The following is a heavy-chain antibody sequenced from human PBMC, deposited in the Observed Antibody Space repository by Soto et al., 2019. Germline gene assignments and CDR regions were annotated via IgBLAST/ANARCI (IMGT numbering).Heavy chain of an antibody. Sequence: EVQLLESGGGLVKPGGSLRLSFAVSGFTFSNYAMSWVRQAPGKGLEWVSAVSGSGSSTYYADSVKGRFTISRDNSKNTLYLQMNSLRAEDTAVYYCARRSPSWAFDIWGQGTMVTVSS. D-gene: IGHD2-15*01. V-gene: IGHV3-23*01. CDR1: GFTFSNYA. CDR3: ARRSPSWAFDI. J-gene: IGHJ3*02. CDR2: VSGSGSST.